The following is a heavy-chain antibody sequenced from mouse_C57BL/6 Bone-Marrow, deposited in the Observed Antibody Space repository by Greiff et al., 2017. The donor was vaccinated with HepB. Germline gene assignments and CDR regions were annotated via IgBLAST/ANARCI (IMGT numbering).Heavy chain of an antibody. V-gene: IGHV1-85*01. D-gene: IGHD1-1*01. J-gene: IGHJ1*03. CDR1: GYTFTSYD. CDR2: IYPRDGST. Sequence: QLQQSGPELVKPGASVKLSCKASGYTFTSYDINWVKQRPGQGLEWIGWIYPRDGSTKYNEKFKGKATLTVDTSSSTAYMELHSLTSEDSAVYFCARDYYGSPGWYFDVWGTGTTVTVSS. CDR3: ARDYYGSPGWYFDV.